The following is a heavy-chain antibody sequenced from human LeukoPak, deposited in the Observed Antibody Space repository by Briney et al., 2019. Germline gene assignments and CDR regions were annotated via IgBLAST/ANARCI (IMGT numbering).Heavy chain of an antibody. CDR3: ARLPHMEWEIPYYYYGMDV. CDR2: IYPCYSDT. CDR1: GYSFTSYW. V-gene: IGHV5-51*01. J-gene: IGHJ6*02. D-gene: IGHD1-26*01. Sequence: ESLKISLKGSGYSFTSYWIGLVRQMPGKGLELSGIIYPCYSDTRYSPSFEGQVTISADKSISNAYLQWSSLNASDTAMYYCARLPHMEWEIPYYYYGMDVWGQGTTVTVSS.